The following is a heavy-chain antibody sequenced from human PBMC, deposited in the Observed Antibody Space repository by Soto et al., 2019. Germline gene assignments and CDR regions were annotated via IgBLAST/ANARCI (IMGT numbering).Heavy chain of an antibody. J-gene: IGHJ5*02. V-gene: IGHV3-30-3*02. CDR3: AKEYSSSWYFWFDP. CDR2: ISYDVSNK. Sequence: GGSLRLSCAPAAFTFSSYAMHWVRQAPGKGLEWVAVISYDVSNKYYADSVKGRFTISRDNSKNTLYLQMNSLRAEDTAVYYCAKEYSSSWYFWFDPWGQGTLVTVSS. CDR1: AFTFSSYA. D-gene: IGHD6-13*01.